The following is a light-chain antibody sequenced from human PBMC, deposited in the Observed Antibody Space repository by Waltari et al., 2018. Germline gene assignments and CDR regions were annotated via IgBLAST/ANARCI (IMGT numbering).Light chain of an antibody. CDR2: QDA. J-gene: IGLJ3*02. CDR1: NLVNKY. CDR3: QAWDSSTPWV. Sequence: SYELTQPSSVSVSPGQTASITCSGDNLVNKYGSWYQQRPGQSPVLVIYQDAKRPSVIPERFSGSNSGNTATLTISGTQAMDEADYYCQAWDSSTPWVFGGGTKVTVL. V-gene: IGLV3-1*01.